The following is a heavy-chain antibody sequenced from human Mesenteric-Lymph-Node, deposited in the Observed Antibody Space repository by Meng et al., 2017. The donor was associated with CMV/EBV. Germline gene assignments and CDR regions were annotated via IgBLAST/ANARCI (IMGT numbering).Heavy chain of an antibody. Sequence: ASVKVSCKASGYTFTDYYVHWVRQAPGHGLEWMGWINPNSGATNYAQNFQGRVTMTRDTSISTAFMELSRLRSDDTAVYYCARGLTIFGVVPSCMDVWGQGTTVTVSS. CDR3: ARGLTIFGVVPSCMDV. D-gene: IGHD3-3*01. V-gene: IGHV1-2*02. CDR2: INPNSGAT. CDR1: GYTFTDYY. J-gene: IGHJ6*02.